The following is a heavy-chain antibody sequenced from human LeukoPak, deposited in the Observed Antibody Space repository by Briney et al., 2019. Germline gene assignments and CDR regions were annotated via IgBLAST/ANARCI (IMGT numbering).Heavy chain of an antibody. CDR2: ISAYNVNT. J-gene: IGHJ4*02. CDR3: AREERFGERN. CDR1: GYTFTSYG. V-gene: IGHV1-18*01. Sequence: ASVKVSCKASGYTFTSYGISWVRQAPGEGLEWMGWISAYNVNTNYAQKPQGRVAMTRDTSTSTAYMELRSLRSDDTAVYYCAREERFGERNWGQGTLVTVSS. D-gene: IGHD3-10*01.